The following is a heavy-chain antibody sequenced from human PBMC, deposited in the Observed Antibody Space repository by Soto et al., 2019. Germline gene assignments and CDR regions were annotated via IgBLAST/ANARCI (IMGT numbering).Heavy chain of an antibody. D-gene: IGHD3-22*01. CDR2: ISGSGGRT. Sequence: EVQLLESGGGLVQPGGSLRLSCAASGFTFSRYAMSWVRQAPGKGLEWVSAISGSGGRTYYADSVKGRFTISRDNSKNTLDLHMNSLRAEDTAVYYCAKVRKKCMIVVVDAFDIWGQGTMVTVSS. CDR3: AKVRKKCMIVVVDAFDI. V-gene: IGHV3-23*01. J-gene: IGHJ3*02. CDR1: GFTFSRYA.